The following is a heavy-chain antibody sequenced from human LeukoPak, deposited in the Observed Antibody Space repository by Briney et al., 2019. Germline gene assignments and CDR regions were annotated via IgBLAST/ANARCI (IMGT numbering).Heavy chain of an antibody. CDR1: GDSINSYY. J-gene: IGHJ3*02. CDR3: ARWGEHSALRVHAFDI. Sequence: PSETLSLTCTVSGDSINSYYWNWIRQPPGKGLEWIGYGHYTGSTYKNPSLNSRVAFSVDTSKNQFSLKLSSVTAADTAVYYCARWGEHSALRVHAFDIWGQGTVVTVSS. CDR2: GHYTGST. D-gene: IGHD3-10*01. V-gene: IGHV4-59*01.